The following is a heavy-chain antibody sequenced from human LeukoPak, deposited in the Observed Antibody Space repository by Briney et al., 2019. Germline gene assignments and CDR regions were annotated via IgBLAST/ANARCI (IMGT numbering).Heavy chain of an antibody. Sequence: GGSLRLSCAASGFTFSSYAMHWVRQAPGKGLEWVAVISYDGSNKYYADSVKGRFTISRDNSKNTLYLQMNSLRAEDTAVYYCAREVPDYGGSYGDWFDPWGQGTLVTVSS. V-gene: IGHV3-30-3*01. CDR2: ISYDGSNK. CDR3: AREVPDYGGSYGDWFDP. J-gene: IGHJ5*02. CDR1: GFTFSSYA. D-gene: IGHD4-17*01.